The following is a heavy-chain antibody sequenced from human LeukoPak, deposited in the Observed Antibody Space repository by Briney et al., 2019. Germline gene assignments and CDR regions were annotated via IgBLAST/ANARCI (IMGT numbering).Heavy chain of an antibody. CDR3: ARGLTNGY. D-gene: IGHD2-8*01. J-gene: IGHJ4*02. V-gene: IGHV1-18*01. CDR2: ISAYNGNT. Sequence: ASVNVSCTASGYTFTSYGISWVRQAPGPGLEGWGWISAYNGNTNYAQKLQGRVTITTDTSTSTAYMELRSLRSDDTAVYYCARGLTNGYWGQGTLVTVSS. CDR1: GYTFTSYG.